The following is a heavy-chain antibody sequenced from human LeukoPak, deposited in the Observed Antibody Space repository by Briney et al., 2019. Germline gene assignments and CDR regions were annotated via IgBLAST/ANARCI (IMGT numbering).Heavy chain of an antibody. CDR1: GFTFSSYW. CDR3: ARGLVYFDY. Sequence: GGSLRLSCAASGFTFSSYWVSWVRQAPGKGLEWVANIKQDGSEKYYVDSVKGRFTISRDNAKNSLYLQMNRLRAEDTAVYYCARGLVYFDYWGQGTLVTVSS. CDR2: IKQDGSEK. J-gene: IGHJ4*02. D-gene: IGHD3-22*01. V-gene: IGHV3-7*04.